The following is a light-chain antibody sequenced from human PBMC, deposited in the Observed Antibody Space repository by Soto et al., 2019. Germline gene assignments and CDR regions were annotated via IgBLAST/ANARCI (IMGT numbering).Light chain of an antibody. CDR3: SSYTTSNTRQIV. Sequence: QSVLTQPASVSGSPGQSITISCTGTSSDVGGYNYVSWYQHHPGKAPKLIIYDVNNRPSGVSNRFSGSKSGNTASLTISGLQPEDEADYYCSSYTTSNTRQIVFGTGTKVTVL. J-gene: IGLJ1*01. V-gene: IGLV2-14*03. CDR1: SSDVGGYNY. CDR2: DVN.